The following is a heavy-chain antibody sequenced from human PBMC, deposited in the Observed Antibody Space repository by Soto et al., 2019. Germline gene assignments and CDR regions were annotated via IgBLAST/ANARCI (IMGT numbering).Heavy chain of an antibody. CDR3: AKEIYGSGWTLDS. J-gene: IGHJ4*02. D-gene: IGHD6-19*01. Sequence: DVQLLESGGGVVQSGGSLRLSCSASGFAFSDYSMHWVRQAPGKGPEWVSAISGGGGNTYYAGSVNGRFTISRDNSRNTLSLQMNGLGDDDTALDYCAKEIYGSGWTLDSWGQGTRATVSS. CDR1: GFAFSDYS. CDR2: ISGGGGNT. V-gene: IGHV3-23*01.